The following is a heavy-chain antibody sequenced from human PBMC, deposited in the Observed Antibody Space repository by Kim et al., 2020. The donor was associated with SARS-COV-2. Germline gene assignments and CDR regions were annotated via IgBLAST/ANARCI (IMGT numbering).Heavy chain of an antibody. D-gene: IGHD2-2*01. Sequence: ASVKVSCKTSGYTFSSFGISWVRQAPGQGLEWLGWISVYNGNTKYAQKVQGRVTVTTDTFTSTAYMELRSLRYDDTAVYYCMRDNPAAIYGMDVWGQGTT. V-gene: IGHV1-18*01. CDR3: MRDNPAAIYGMDV. CDR2: ISVYNGNT. CDR1: GYTFSSFG. J-gene: IGHJ6*02.